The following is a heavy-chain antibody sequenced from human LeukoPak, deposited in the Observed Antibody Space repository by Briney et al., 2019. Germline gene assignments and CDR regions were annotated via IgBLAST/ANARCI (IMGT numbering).Heavy chain of an antibody. V-gene: IGHV4-59*01. D-gene: IGHD3-3*01. CDR3: TRVGFWSGYYHFDS. CDR1: GGSISSYY. CDR2: IYYSGST. J-gene: IGHJ4*02. Sequence: SETLSLTCTVSGGSISSYYWSWVRQPPGKGLEWIGYIYYSGSTNYNPSLKSRVTISVDTSKKQFFLKLSSVTAADTAVYYCTRVGFWSGYYHFDSWGQGTLVTVSS.